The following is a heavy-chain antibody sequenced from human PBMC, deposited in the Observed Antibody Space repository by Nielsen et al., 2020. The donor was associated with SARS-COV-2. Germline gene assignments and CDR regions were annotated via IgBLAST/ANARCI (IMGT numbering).Heavy chain of an antibody. CDR1: GFTFSSYG. CDR2: IRYDGSNK. Sequence: GGSLRLSCAASGFTFSSYGMHWVRQAPGKGLEWVAFIRYDGSNKYYADSVKGRFTISRDNSKNTLYLQMNSLRAEDTAVYYCAKKVYSSGWYSSYYYYGMDVWGQGTTVTVSS. V-gene: IGHV3-30*02. D-gene: IGHD6-19*01. J-gene: IGHJ6*02. CDR3: AKKVYSSGWYSSYYYYGMDV.